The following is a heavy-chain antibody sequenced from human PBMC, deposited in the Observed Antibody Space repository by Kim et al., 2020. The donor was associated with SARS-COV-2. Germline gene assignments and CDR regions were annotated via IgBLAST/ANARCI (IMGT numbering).Heavy chain of an antibody. V-gene: IGHV1-18*04. D-gene: IGHD1-26*01. CDR2: ISAYNGNT. Sequence: ASVKVSCKASGYTFTSYGISWVRQAPGQGLEWMGWISAYNGNTNYAQKLQGRVTMTTDTSTSTAYMELRSLRSDDTAVYYCARAWGLSGRLNWFDPWGQGTLVTVSS. J-gene: IGHJ5*02. CDR3: ARAWGLSGRLNWFDP. CDR1: GYTFTSYG.